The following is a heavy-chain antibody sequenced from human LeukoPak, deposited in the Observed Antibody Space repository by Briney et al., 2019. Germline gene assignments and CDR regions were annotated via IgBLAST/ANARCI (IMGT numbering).Heavy chain of an antibody. D-gene: IGHD6-19*01. V-gene: IGHV3-48*01. CDR1: GFAFSSYP. CDR3: ARDRVGGSFDF. Sequence: GGSVRLSCAASGFAFSSYPMNWVRQAPGKGLEWVSFISSTSETIYYADSMKGRFTISRDNAENSLYLQMSSLRADDTAVYYCARDRVGGSFDFWGQGTLVTVSS. J-gene: IGHJ4*02. CDR2: ISSTSETI.